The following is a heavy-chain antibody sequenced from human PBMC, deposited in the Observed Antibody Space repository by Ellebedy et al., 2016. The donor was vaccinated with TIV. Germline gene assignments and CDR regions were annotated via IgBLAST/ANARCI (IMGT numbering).Heavy chain of an antibody. V-gene: IGHV1-24*01. CDR2: FDPENSET. J-gene: IGHJ3*02. D-gene: IGHD1-26*01. CDR3: ATEWESDAFDI. CDR1: GYTLTELS. Sequence: VSVKVSCKLSGYTLTELSMHWVRQAPGKGLEWMGAFDPENSETFYSQKFQGRVTLTEDTSTNTAYMELSSLRSEDTAVYYCATEWESDAFDIWGQGTMVTVSS.